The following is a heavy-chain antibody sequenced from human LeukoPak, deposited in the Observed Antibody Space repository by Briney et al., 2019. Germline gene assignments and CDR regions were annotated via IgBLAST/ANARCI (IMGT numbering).Heavy chain of an antibody. Sequence: GGSLRLSCAASGFTFSSYWMSWVRQAPGKGLEWVANIKQDGSEKYYVDSVKGRFTISRDNAKNSLYLQMNSLRAEDTAVYYCVRGYYAGRGHHFEYWGQGTLVTVSS. J-gene: IGHJ4*02. CDR1: GFTFSSYW. CDR3: VRGYYAGRGHHFEY. D-gene: IGHD3-22*01. CDR2: IKQDGSEK. V-gene: IGHV3-7*01.